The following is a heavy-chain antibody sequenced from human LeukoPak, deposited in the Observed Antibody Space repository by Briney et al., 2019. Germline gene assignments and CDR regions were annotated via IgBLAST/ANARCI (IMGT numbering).Heavy chain of an antibody. Sequence: HPGRSLRLSCAASGFIFDDYAMHWVRQAPGKGLEWVSGISWNSGSIGYADSVKGRFTISRDNAKNSLYLQMNSLRAEDTALYYCAKGSALYSSGWYSDWGQGTLVTVSS. J-gene: IGHJ4*02. D-gene: IGHD6-19*01. V-gene: IGHV3-9*01. CDR1: GFIFDDYA. CDR3: AKGSALYSSGWYSD. CDR2: ISWNSGSI.